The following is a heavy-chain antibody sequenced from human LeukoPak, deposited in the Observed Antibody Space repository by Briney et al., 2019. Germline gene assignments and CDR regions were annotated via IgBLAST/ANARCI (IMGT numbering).Heavy chain of an antibody. V-gene: IGHV3-7*01. D-gene: IGHD7-27*01. CDR1: GFKGYW. CDR3: ARENRGTLDY. Sequence: GGSLRLSCVVSGFKGYWMAWVRQAPGKGLEWLANIKQNGEANQYADSVMGRFTVSRDNAKNSLFLQMDSLRVEDTAVYYCARENRGTLDYWGQGALVTVSS. J-gene: IGHJ4*02. CDR2: IKQNGEAN.